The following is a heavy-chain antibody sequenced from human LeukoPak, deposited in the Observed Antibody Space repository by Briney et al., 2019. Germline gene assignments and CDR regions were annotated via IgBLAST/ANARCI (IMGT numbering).Heavy chain of an antibody. J-gene: IGHJ4*02. D-gene: IGHD3-22*01. Sequence: SETLSLTCTVSGGSISSSTYYWGWIRQPPGKGLEWIGSIYFGGSTYYNPSLKSRVTISVDMSKNQFSLKLSSVTAADTAVYYCALDSSGYRAFDYWGQGTLVTVSS. CDR2: IYFGGST. CDR1: GGSISSSTYY. CDR3: ALDSSGYRAFDY. V-gene: IGHV4-39*07.